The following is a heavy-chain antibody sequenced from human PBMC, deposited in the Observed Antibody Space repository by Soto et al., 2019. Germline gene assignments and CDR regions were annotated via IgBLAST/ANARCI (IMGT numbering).Heavy chain of an antibody. CDR2: IYPGDSDT. CDR3: ARYSGSYWHYLDF. Sequence: ESLKISCKGSGYSFASHWVAWVRQMPEKGLEWIGTIYPGDSDTKYSSAFRGHVTISADTSVSTAYLQWRSLEATDSAIYYCARYSGSYWHYLDFWGQGTLVTVSS. CDR1: GYSFASHW. D-gene: IGHD1-26*01. J-gene: IGHJ4*02. V-gene: IGHV5-51*01.